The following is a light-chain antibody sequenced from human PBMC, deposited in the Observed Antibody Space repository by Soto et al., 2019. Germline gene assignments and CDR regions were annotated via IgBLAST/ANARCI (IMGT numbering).Light chain of an antibody. CDR1: RSNIGSNP. CDR3: AAWDDSLYGRV. Sequence: QSVLTQPPSASGTPGQRVTISCSGSRSNIGSNPVNWYQQLPGTAPKLLIDSNNQRPLGVPDRFSGSRSGTSASLAISGLQSEDEADYYCAAWDDSLYGRVFGTGTKVTVL. J-gene: IGLJ1*01. V-gene: IGLV1-44*01. CDR2: SNN.